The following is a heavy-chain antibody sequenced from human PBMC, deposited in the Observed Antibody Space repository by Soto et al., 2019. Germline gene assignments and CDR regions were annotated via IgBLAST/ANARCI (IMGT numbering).Heavy chain of an antibody. CDR3: TGSLLAYCSGGKCHTDYYYYGMDV. V-gene: IGHV3-73*02. CDR1: GFTFRGSA. J-gene: IGHJ6*02. Sequence: EVQLVEAGGGLVQPGESLKLSCAASGFTFRGSAMHWVRQASGKGLEWVGRIRTKANSYATAYAASVQGRFTISRADSKSTAYLQMNRLKTEDTAVYYCTGSLLAYCSGGKCHTDYYYYGMDVWGQGTAVTVSS. CDR2: IRTKANSYAT. D-gene: IGHD2-15*01.